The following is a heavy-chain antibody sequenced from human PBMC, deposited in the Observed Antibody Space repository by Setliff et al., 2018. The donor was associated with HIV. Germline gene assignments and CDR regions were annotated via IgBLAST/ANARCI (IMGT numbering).Heavy chain of an antibody. V-gene: IGHV3-53*01. CDR1: GFNFISYT. D-gene: IGHD4-4*01. CDR3: ARDPSGVWDYNSPFDS. Sequence: PGGSLRLSCAASGFNFISYTMNWVRQAPGKGLEWVSVIYSGGNRNYADSVKGRFTISRDNAKNSLSLQMNSLRAEDTALYYCARDPSGVWDYNSPFDSWGQGTLVTVSS. CDR2: IYSGGNR. J-gene: IGHJ4*02.